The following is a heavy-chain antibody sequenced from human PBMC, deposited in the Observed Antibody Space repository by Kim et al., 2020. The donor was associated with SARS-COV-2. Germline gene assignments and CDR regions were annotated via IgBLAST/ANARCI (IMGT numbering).Heavy chain of an antibody. CDR3: ARVGYCSSTSCFGMDV. CDR2: IIPIFGTA. CDR1: GGTFSSYA. J-gene: IGHJ6*02. D-gene: IGHD2-2*03. Sequence: SVKVSCKASGGTFSSYAISWVRQAPGQGLEWMGGIIPIFGTANYAQKFQGRVTITADESTSTAYMELSSLRSEDTAVYYCARVGYCSSTSCFGMDVWGQGTTVTVSS. V-gene: IGHV1-69*13.